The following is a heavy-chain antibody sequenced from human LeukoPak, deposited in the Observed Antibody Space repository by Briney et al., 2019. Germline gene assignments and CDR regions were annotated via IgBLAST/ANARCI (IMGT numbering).Heavy chain of an antibody. CDR2: INPDGSTT. D-gene: IGHD3-10*02. V-gene: IGHV3-74*01. Sequence: GGSLRLSCAASGFTFSNYWMHWVRQDPGKGLVWVSFINPDGSTTNYADSVEGRFTISRDNAKNSLYLQMNSLRAEDTAVYYCAELGITMIGGVWGKGTTVTISP. CDR3: AELGITMIGGV. J-gene: IGHJ6*04. CDR1: GFTFSNYW.